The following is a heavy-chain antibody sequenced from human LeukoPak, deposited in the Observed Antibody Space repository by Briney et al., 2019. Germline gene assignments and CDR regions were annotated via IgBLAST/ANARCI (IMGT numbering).Heavy chain of an antibody. CDR3: ARGGDFWSGYHDY. V-gene: IGHV3-74*01. Sequence: GGSLRLSCAASGFTFSSYWMHWVRQAPGEGLVWVSRIKTDGTSPSYVDSVKGRFTISRDNAKNTLYLQMNSLRAEDTAVYYCARGGDFWSGYHDYWGQGTLVTVSS. CDR2: IKTDGTSP. J-gene: IGHJ4*02. D-gene: IGHD3-3*01. CDR1: GFTFSSYW.